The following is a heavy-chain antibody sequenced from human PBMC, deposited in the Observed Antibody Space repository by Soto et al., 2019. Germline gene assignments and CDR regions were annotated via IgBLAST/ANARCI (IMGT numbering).Heavy chain of an antibody. Sequence: PGGSLRLSCTASGFTFIKYPMHWVRQAPGKGLEYVSAISGDGGTTFYADSVRGRFTMSRDNLKNTLYLQMRSLRVEDMAVYYCARGQIPYGLDVWGQGTTVTVSS. CDR1: GFTFIKYP. CDR3: ARGQIPYGLDV. CDR2: ISGDGGTT. V-gene: IGHV3-64*02. J-gene: IGHJ6*02.